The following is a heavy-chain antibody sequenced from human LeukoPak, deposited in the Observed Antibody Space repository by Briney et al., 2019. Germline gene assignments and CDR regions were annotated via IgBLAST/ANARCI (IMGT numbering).Heavy chain of an antibody. CDR2: INPNSGGT. D-gene: IGHD1-7*01. Sequence: ASVKVSCKASGYTFTGYYMHWVRQAPGQGLEWMGWINPNSGGTNYAQKFQGRVTMTRDTSISTAYMELSGLRSDDTAVYYCARGTTAPNYYYYYYMDVWGKGTTVTVSS. V-gene: IGHV1-2*02. CDR1: GYTFTGYY. J-gene: IGHJ6*03. CDR3: ARGTTAPNYYYYYYMDV.